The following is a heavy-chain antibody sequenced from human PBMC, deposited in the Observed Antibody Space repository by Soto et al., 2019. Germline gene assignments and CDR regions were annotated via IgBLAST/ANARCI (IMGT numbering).Heavy chain of an antibody. V-gene: IGHV5-51*01. J-gene: IGHJ6*02. Sequence: GESLKISCKGSGYAFTNYWIGWVRQMPGKGLEWMGIIYPGDSDTKYNPSFQGQVTISADKSITTTYLQWSSLKASDTAIYYCAASIFYYGMDVWGQGTTVTVSS. CDR2: IYPGDSDT. CDR3: AASIFYYGMDV. CDR1: GYAFTNYW.